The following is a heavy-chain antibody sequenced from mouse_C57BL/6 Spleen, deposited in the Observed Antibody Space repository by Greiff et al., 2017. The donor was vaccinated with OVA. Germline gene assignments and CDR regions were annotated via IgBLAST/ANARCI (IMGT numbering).Heavy chain of an antibody. CDR2: IDPSDSET. CDR3: ACQLTGKTWFAY. V-gene: IGHV1-52*01. Sequence: VQLQQSGAELVRPGASVTLSCKASGYTFTDYEMHWVKQRPIQGLEWIGNIDPSDSETHYNQKFKDKATLTVDKSSSTAYMQLSSLTSEDSAVYYCACQLTGKTWFAYWGQGTLVTVSA. D-gene: IGHD4-1*01. CDR1: GYTFTDYE. J-gene: IGHJ3*01.